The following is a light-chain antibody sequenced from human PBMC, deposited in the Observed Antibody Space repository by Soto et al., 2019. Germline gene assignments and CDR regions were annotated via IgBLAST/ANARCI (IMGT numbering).Light chain of an antibody. CDR1: QSISSW. J-gene: IGKJ1*01. V-gene: IGKV1-5*03. CDR3: QQYNSDSHT. CDR2: KAS. Sequence: DIQMTQSPSTLSASVGDRVTITCRASQSISSWLAWYQQKPGKAPKLLIYKASSLESGVPSRFSGSGSVTEFTLTISSLQPDDFATYYCQQYNSDSHTFGQGTKVEIK.